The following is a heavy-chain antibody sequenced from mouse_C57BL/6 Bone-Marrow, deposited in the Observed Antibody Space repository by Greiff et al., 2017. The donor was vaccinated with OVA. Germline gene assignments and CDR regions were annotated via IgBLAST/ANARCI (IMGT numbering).Heavy chain of an antibody. Sequence: EVQLQQSGPVLVKPGASVKMSCKASGYTFTDYYMNWVKQSHGKSLEWIGVINPYNGGTSYNQKFKGKATLTVDKSSSTAYMERNSLTSEDAAVYYCARGDGYGYFDVWGTGTTVTVSS. D-gene: IGHD2-3*01. J-gene: IGHJ1*03. CDR3: ARGDGYGYFDV. CDR1: GYTFTDYY. V-gene: IGHV1-19*01. CDR2: INPYNGGT.